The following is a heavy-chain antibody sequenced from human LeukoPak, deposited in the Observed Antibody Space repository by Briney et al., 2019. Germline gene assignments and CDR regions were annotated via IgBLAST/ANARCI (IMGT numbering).Heavy chain of an antibody. V-gene: IGHV3-21*01. J-gene: IGHJ4*02. CDR2: SSSSSSYI. CDR3: ARDTNMYYDFWSGHPTPLDY. CDR1: GFTFSSYS. D-gene: IGHD3-3*01. Sequence: GGSLRLSCAASGFTFSSYSMNLVRPAPGKGLEWVSSSSSSSSYIYYADSVKGRFTISRDNAKNSLYLQMNSLRAEDTAVYYCARDTNMYYDFWSGHPTPLDYWGQGTLVTVSS.